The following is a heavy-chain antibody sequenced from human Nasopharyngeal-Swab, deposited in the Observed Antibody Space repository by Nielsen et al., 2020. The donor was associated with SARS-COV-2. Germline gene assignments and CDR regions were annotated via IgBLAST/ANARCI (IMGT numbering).Heavy chain of an antibody. J-gene: IGHJ4*02. D-gene: IGHD6-6*01. CDR3: ATEPPTTIGARPDY. CDR2: ISYDGSNK. Sequence: SLKISCAASGFTFSSYAMHLVRQAPGKGLEWVAVISYDGSNKYYADSVKGRFTISRDNAKNSLYLQMNSLRAEDTAVYYCATEPPTTIGARPDYWGQGTLVTVSS. CDR1: GFTFSSYA. V-gene: IGHV3-30*04.